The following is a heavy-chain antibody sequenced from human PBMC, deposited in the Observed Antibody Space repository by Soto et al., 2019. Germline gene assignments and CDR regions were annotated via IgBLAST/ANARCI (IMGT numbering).Heavy chain of an antibody. CDR1: GGSISSYY. J-gene: IGHJ5*02. CDR3: ARHYYGSGSYYNVRWFDP. CDR2: IYYSGST. Sequence: SETLSLTCTVSGGSISSYYWSWIRQPPGKGLEWIGYIYYSGSTNYNPSIKSRVTISEDTSKNQFSLKLSSVNAAYTVLFYCARHYYGSGSYYNVRWFDPWGQGTLVTVSS. V-gene: IGHV4-59*08. D-gene: IGHD3-10*01.